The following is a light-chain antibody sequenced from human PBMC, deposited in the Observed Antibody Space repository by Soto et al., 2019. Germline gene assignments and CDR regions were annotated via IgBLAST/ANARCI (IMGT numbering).Light chain of an antibody. CDR1: QGIRSY. CDR2: AAS. Sequence: DIQLTQSPSLLSASVGDRVTITCRASQGIRSYLAWYQQKPGKAPKLLIYAASTLQSGVPSRFSGSGSGTEFTLTISSLQPEDFPTYYCQQLNSYPITFGQGTRLAMK. CDR3: QQLNSYPIT. J-gene: IGKJ5*01. V-gene: IGKV1-9*01.